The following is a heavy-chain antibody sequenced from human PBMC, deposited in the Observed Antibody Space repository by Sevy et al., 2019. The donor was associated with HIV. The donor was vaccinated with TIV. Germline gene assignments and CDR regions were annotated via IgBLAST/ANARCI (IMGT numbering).Heavy chain of an antibody. J-gene: IGHJ4*02. CDR2: ISWNSGSI. D-gene: IGHD6-6*01. CDR1: GFTFDDYA. V-gene: IGHV3-9*01. CDR3: AKDISSSSFGFDY. Sequence: GGSLRLSCAASGFTFDDYAMHWVRQAPGKGLEWVSGISWNSGSIGYADSVKGRFTISRDNAKNSLYLQMNSLRAEDTALYYCAKDISSSSFGFDYWGQGTLVTVSS.